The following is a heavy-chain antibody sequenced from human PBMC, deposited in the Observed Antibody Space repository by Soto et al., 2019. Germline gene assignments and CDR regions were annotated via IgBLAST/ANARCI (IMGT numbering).Heavy chain of an antibody. CDR1: GYTFTSYD. V-gene: IGHV1-8*01. J-gene: IGHJ6*02. Sequence: ASVKVSCKASGYTFTSYDINWVRQATGQGLEWMGWMNPNSGNTGYAQKFQGRVTMTRNTSISTAYMELSSLRSEDTAVYYCARDAIFGVEKYYYYGMDVWGQGTTVTVSS. CDR2: MNPNSGNT. D-gene: IGHD3-3*01. CDR3: ARDAIFGVEKYYYYGMDV.